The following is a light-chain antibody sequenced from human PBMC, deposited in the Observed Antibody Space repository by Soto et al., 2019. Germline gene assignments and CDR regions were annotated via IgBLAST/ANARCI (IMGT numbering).Light chain of an antibody. Sequence: SVLTQPPSVPGVPGQTITISCTGSGSNIGAGYGVQWYQQLPGTAPRLLIYGSDDRPSGVPDRFSASVSGNSASLTITGLQTEDEAVYYCQSYDSNLSEVFGPGTKVTV. CDR3: QSYDSNLSEV. V-gene: IGLV1-40*01. CDR1: GSNIGAGYG. J-gene: IGLJ1*01. CDR2: GSD.